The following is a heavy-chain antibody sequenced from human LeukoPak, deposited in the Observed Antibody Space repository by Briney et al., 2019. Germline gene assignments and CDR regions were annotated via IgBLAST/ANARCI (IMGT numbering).Heavy chain of an antibody. Sequence: VASVKVSCKASGGTFSSYAISWVRQAPGQGLEWMGGIIPIFGTANYAQKFQGRVTITTDESTSTAYMELSSLRSEETAVYYCARGEMITFGGVFDYWGQGTLVTVSS. CDR2: IIPIFGTA. J-gene: IGHJ4*02. D-gene: IGHD3-16*01. CDR3: ARGEMITFGGVFDY. V-gene: IGHV1-69*05. CDR1: GGTFSSYA.